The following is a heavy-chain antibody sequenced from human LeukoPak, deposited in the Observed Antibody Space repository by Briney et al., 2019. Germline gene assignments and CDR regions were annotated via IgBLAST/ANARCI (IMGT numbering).Heavy chain of an antibody. CDR1: GFTFTNDW. D-gene: IGHD3-10*01. V-gene: IGHV3-15*01. CDR3: TTDLGLTMLRGVIVY. J-gene: IGHJ4*02. Sequence: GGSLRLSCAASGFTFTNDWMSWVRQAPGKGLEWVGRIKSKGDGETIDNAAPVKGRFTMSRDDSKATLYLQMNSLKAEDTAVYYCTTDLGLTMLRGVIVYWGQGALVTVSS. CDR2: IKSKGDGETI.